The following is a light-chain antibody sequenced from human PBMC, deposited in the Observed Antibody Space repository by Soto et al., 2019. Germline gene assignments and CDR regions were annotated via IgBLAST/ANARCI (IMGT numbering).Light chain of an antibody. Sequence: QSALTQPASVSGSPGQSITISCTGTNSDIGGYNYVSWYQQHPGKAPKLMIYDVSNRPSGVSNRFSGSKSGNTASLTISGLQAEDEADFYCTSYTSNSTLVFGTGTKVTVL. CDR3: TSYTSNSTLV. CDR1: NSDIGGYNY. J-gene: IGLJ1*01. CDR2: DVS. V-gene: IGLV2-14*01.